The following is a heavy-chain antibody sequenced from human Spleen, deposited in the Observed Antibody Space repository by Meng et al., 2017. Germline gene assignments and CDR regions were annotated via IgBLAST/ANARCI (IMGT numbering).Heavy chain of an antibody. CDR1: GFTFSDYT. D-gene: IGHD3-16*02. CDR2: ISSSSSFI. CDR3: TTDLPFTEGGVITT. J-gene: IGHJ5*02. Sequence: GESLKISCAASGFTFSDYTMNWVRQAPGKGLEWVSYISSSSSFIYYADSMKGRFTISRDNARNSLYLQMNSLKTEDTAVYYCTTDLPFTEGGVITTWGQGTLVTVSS. V-gene: IGHV3-21*03.